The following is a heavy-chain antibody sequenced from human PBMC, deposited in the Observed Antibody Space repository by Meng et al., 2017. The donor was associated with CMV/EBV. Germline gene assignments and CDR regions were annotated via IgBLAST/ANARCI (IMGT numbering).Heavy chain of an antibody. CDR2: IRSKAYGGTT. D-gene: IGHD3-16*01. J-gene: IGHJ4*02. CDR3: TTEEICGSNY. CDR1: GFTFGDYA. V-gene: IGHV3-49*04. Sequence: GESLKISCTASGFTFGDYAMSWVRQAPGKGLEWVGFIRSKAYGGTTEYAASVKGRFTISRDDSKSIAYLQMNSLKTEDTAVYYCTTEEICGSNYWGQGTLVTVSS.